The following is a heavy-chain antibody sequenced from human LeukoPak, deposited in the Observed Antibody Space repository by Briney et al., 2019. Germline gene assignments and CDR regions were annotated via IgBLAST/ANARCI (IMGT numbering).Heavy chain of an antibody. D-gene: IGHD6-6*01. V-gene: IGHV1-8*01. Sequence: ASVKVSCTASGYTFTSYDINWVRQATGQGLEWMGWMNPNSGNTGYAQKFQGRVTMTRNTSISTAYMELSSLRSEDTAVYYCAREYSSSSLSDYWGQGTLVTVSS. CDR2: MNPNSGNT. J-gene: IGHJ4*02. CDR1: GYTFTSYD. CDR3: AREYSSSSLSDY.